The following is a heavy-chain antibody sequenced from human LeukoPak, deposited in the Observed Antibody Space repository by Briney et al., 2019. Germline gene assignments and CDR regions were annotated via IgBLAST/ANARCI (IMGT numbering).Heavy chain of an antibody. CDR3: ARQAPRFGSGSYMYY. V-gene: IGHV5-51*01. CDR2: IYPADSDT. D-gene: IGHD3-10*01. CDR1: GYTFTSYW. J-gene: IGHJ4*02. Sequence: GESLQISFEGSGYTFTSYWIGWGRQMPGKGLEWMGIIYPADSDTRYSPSFQGQVTMSVDKSINTAYLQWSSLGASDTAMYYCARQAPRFGSGSYMYYWGQGTLVTVSS.